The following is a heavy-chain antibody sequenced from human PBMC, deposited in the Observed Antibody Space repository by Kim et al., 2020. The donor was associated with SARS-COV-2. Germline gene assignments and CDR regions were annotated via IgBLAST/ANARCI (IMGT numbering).Heavy chain of an antibody. CDR1: GFTFSSYA. J-gene: IGHJ4*02. V-gene: IGHV3-23*01. CDR2: ISGSGGST. CDR3: AKGQKGQLWFLHFDY. Sequence: GGSLRLSCAASGFTFSSYAMSWVRQAPGKGLEWVSAISGSGGSTYYADSVKGRFTISRGNSKNTLYLQMNSLRAEDTAVYYCAKGQKGQLWFLHFDYWGQGTLVTVSS. D-gene: IGHD5-18*01.